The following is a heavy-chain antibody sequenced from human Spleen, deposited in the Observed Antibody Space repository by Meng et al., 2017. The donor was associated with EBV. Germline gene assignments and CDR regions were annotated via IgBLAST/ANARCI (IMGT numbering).Heavy chain of an antibody. CDR2: INPSGGST. Sequence: QGQLGQAGAEVKKPGALVKVSCKASGYTFTTYYMYWVRQAPGQGLEWVGIINPSGGSTSYAQKFQGRVTMTRDTSTSTVYMELSSLRSEDTAVYYCARRKSADYNWFDPWGQGTLVTVSS. D-gene: IGHD3/OR15-3a*01. CDR1: GYTFTTYY. CDR3: ARRKSADYNWFDP. V-gene: IGHV1-46*01. J-gene: IGHJ5*02.